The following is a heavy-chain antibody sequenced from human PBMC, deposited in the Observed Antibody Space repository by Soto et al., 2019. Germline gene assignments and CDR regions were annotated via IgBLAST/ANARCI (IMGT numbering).Heavy chain of an antibody. CDR2: TRNKANSYTT. V-gene: IGHV3-72*01. CDR3: AAAGQAHYGSET. D-gene: IGHD2-15*01. J-gene: IGHJ3*02. CDR1: GFTFSDHY. Sequence: EVQLVESGGGLVQPGGTLRLSCAASGFTFSDHYMDWVRQAPGKGLEWVGRTRNKANSYTTAYAASVTGRFTISRDDSKNSLYLQMNSLKTDDTAVYYCAAAGQAHYGSETWGQGTMVTVSS.